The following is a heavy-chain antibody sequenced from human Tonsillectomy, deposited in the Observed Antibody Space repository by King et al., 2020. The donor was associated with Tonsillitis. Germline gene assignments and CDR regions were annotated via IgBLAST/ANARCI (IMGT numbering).Heavy chain of an antibody. D-gene: IGHD3-10*01. CDR2: IYYSGST. J-gene: IGHJ4*02. CDR1: GDSISRFY. Sequence: QLQESGPGLVKPSETLSLTCTVSGDSISRFYWSWIRQSPGKRLEWIGYIYYSGSTNYNPSLKSRVTISVDTSVNQFSLKLTSVTAADTAIYYCARLGSLWFGELIDHWGQGVLVTVSS. CDR3: ARLGSLWFGELIDH. V-gene: IGHV4-59*08.